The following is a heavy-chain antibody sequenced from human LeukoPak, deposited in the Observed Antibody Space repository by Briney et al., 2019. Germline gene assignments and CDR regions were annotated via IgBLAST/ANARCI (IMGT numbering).Heavy chain of an antibody. V-gene: IGHV1-69*01. J-gene: IGHJ4*02. D-gene: IGHD1-14*01. CDR2: IIPIFGTA. CDR1: GGTFSSSA. Sequence: SVKVASKASGGTFSSSAISWVRQAPGQGLEWMGGIIPIFGTANYAQKFQGRVTITADESTSTAYMELSSLRSEDTAVYYCAVRRTGPDYWGQGTLVTVSS. CDR3: AVRRTGPDY.